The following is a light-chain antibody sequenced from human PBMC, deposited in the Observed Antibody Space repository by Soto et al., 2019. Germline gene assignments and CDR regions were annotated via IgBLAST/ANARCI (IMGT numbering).Light chain of an antibody. V-gene: IGKV2-28*01. Sequence: DIVMTQSPLSLLVTLGEPASTSCSASQSLLRSSGYDSLNWYLQKPGQSPQLLIYLGTNRASGVPDRFSGSGSGTDFTLKISRVEAEDVGVYYCMQTLQSWTFGQGTKVEIK. CDR2: LGT. CDR1: QSLLRSSGYDS. J-gene: IGKJ1*01. CDR3: MQTLQSWT.